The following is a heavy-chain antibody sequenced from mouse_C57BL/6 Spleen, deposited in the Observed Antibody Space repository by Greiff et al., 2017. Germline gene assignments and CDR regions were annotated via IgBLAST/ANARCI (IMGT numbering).Heavy chain of an antibody. J-gene: IGHJ2*01. CDR2: IYPGDGDT. CDR3: ARDYYGSRGFDY. CDR1: GYAFSSSW. D-gene: IGHD1-1*01. Sequence: VKLMESGPELVKPGASVKISCKASGYAFSSSWMDWVKQRPGKGLEWIGRIYPGDGDTNYNGKFKGKATLTADKSSSTAYMQLSSLTSEDSAVYFCARDYYGSRGFDYWGQGTTLTVSS. V-gene: IGHV1-82*01.